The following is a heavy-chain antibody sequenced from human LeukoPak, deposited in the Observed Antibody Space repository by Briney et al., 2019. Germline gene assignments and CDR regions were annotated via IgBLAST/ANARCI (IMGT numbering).Heavy chain of an antibody. CDR3: ARGRVRGGNYFDY. Sequence: PGGSLRLSCAASGSTFSSYAMHWVRQAPGKGLEWVAVISYDGSNKYYADSVKGRFTISRDNSKNTLYLQMNSLRAEDTAVYYCARGRVRGGNYFDYWGQGTLVTVSS. CDR1: GSTFSSYA. V-gene: IGHV3-30-3*01. D-gene: IGHD3-16*01. CDR2: ISYDGSNK. J-gene: IGHJ4*02.